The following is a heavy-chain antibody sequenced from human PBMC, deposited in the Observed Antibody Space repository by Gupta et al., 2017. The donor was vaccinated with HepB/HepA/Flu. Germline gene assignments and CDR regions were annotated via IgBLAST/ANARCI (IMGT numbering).Heavy chain of an antibody. V-gene: IGHV3-49*04. CDR2: IRSKAYGGTT. CDR3: TRGGDYYYDSSGLYY. J-gene: IGHJ4*02. D-gene: IGHD3-22*01. Sequence: EVQLVESGGGLVQPGRSLRLSCTASGFTFGDYAMSWVRQAPGKGLEWVGFIRSKAYGGTTEYAASVKGRFTISRDDSKSIAYLQMNSLKTEDTAVYYCTRGGDYYYDSSGLYYWGQGTLVTVSS. CDR1: GFTFGDYA.